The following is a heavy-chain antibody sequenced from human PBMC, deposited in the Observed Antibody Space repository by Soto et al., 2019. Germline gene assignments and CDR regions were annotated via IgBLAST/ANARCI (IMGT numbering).Heavy chain of an antibody. V-gene: IGHV4-4*07. J-gene: IGHJ6*02. Sequence: WTWIRQSPEKGLEWMGHIFSRGYTHYNPILKSRLTMSVDLSKSQFSLKLLSVTTADTAIYYCARDYRREGYRRGGGRDTIDVWGQGITVTVSS. D-gene: IGHD5-18*01. CDR2: IFSRGYT. CDR3: ARDYRREGYRRGGGRDTIDV.